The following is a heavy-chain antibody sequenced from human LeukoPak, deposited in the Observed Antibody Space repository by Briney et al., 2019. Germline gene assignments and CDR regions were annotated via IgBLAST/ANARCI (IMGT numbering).Heavy chain of an antibody. J-gene: IGHJ5*02. CDR3: ASARGYCSSTSCYGTNWFDP. D-gene: IGHD2-2*01. Sequence: SETLSLTCTASGGSVSSGGYYWSWIRQPPGKGLEWIGYINYSGSTNYNPSLKSRVTISVDTSKNQFSLKLRSVTAADTAVYYCASARGYCSSTSCYGTNWFDPWGQGTLVTVSS. V-gene: IGHV4-61*08. CDR2: INYSGST. CDR1: GGSVSSGGYY.